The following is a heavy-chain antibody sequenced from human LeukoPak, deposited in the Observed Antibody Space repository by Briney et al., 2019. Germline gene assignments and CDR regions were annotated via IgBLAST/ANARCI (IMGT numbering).Heavy chain of an antibody. Sequence: GSSVKVSCKASGGTFSSYAISWVRQAPGQGLEWMGRIIPIFGTANYAQKFQGRVTITTDESTSTAYMELSSLRSEDTAVYYCAREYSNWGANYYCYYMDVWGKGTTVTVSS. D-gene: IGHD4-11*01. CDR2: IIPIFGTA. CDR1: GGTFSSYA. CDR3: AREYSNWGANYYCYYMDV. V-gene: IGHV1-69*05. J-gene: IGHJ6*03.